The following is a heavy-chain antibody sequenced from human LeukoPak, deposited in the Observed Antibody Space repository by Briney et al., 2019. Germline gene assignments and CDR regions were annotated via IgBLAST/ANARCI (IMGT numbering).Heavy chain of an antibody. J-gene: IGHJ3*02. D-gene: IGHD2-15*01. V-gene: IGHV3-43*02. Sequence: GGSLRLSCAASGFTFDDYAMHWVRQAPGKGLEWVSLISGDGGSTYYADSVKGRFTISRDNSKNSLYLQMNSLRTEDTALHYCAKDISEDIVVVVAAMGAFDIWGQGTMVTVSS. CDR1: GFTFDDYA. CDR2: ISGDGGST. CDR3: AKDISEDIVVVVAAMGAFDI.